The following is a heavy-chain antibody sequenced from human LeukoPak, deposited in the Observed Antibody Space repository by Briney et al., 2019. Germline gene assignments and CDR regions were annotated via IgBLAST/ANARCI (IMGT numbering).Heavy chain of an antibody. V-gene: IGHV3-64*01. CDR2: ISSNGGST. D-gene: IGHD4-17*01. CDR1: GFTFSSYA. Sequence: PGGSLRLSCAASGFTFSSYAMHWVRQAPGKGLEYVSAISSNGGSTYYANSVKGRFTISRDNPKNTLYLQMGSLRAEDMAVYYCAIGRSDAFDIWGQGTMVTVSS. CDR3: AIGRSDAFDI. J-gene: IGHJ3*02.